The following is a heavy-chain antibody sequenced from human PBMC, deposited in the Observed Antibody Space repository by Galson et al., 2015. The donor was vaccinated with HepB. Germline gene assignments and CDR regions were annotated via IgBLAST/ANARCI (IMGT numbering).Heavy chain of an antibody. CDR1: GVSLRTRGGG. J-gene: IGHJ4*02. Sequence: PALVEPTQTLTLTCPFSGVSLRTRGGGGGWIRPPPGKALEGLALIFWSEGKRYSPSLKSRLTITKDTSKNQVVLTMTNMDPVDTATYYCAHSPPPYYYDSSGYYFDYWGQGTLVTVSS. CDR3: AHSPPPYYYDSSGYYFDY. D-gene: IGHD3-22*01. V-gene: IGHV2-5*01. CDR2: IFWSEGK.